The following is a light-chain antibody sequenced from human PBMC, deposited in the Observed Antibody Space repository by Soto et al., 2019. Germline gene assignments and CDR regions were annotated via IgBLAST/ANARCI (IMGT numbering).Light chain of an antibody. J-gene: IGKJ1*01. V-gene: IGKV2-28*01. Sequence: DIVMTQSPLSLPVTPVDPASISFRSSQILLHSNGYNYLDWFQQKPGQAPSLLIFGASTRAAGVPARFSGSGSGTEFTLTISGLQSEDFAVYFCHQYENWPKTSGQGTKVDIK. CDR1: QILLHSNGYNY. CDR2: GAS. CDR3: HQYENWPKT.